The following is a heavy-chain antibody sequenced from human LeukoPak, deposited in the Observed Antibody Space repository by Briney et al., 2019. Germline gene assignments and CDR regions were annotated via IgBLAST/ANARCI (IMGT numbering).Heavy chain of an antibody. CDR2: IYPSGST. V-gene: IGHV4-61*02. CDR3: ARSTGSSGWRYFDY. CDR1: GASNMSGSYY. Sequence: PSETLSLTCTVSGASNMSGSYYWSWIRQPAGKGLEWIGRIYPSGSTNYNPSLKSRVTISVDTSKNQFSLRLNSVTAADTAVYYCARSTGSSGWRYFDYWGQGTLVTVSS. J-gene: IGHJ4*02. D-gene: IGHD6-19*01.